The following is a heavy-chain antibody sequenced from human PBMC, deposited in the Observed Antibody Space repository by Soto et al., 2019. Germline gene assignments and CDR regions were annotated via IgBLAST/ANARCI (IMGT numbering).Heavy chain of an antibody. CDR2: IYHSGST. CDR3: ARGYDYGDPPTFDY. D-gene: IGHD4-17*01. V-gene: IGHV4-30-2*01. Sequence: TSETLSLTCAVSGGSISSGGYSWSWIRQPPGKGLEWIGYIYHSGSTYYNPSLKSRVTISVDRSKNQFSLKLSSVTAADTAVYYCARGYDYGDPPTFDYWGQGTLVTVSS. J-gene: IGHJ4*02. CDR1: GGSISSGGYS.